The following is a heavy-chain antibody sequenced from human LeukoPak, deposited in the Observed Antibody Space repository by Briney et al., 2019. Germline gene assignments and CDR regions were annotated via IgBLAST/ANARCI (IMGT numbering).Heavy chain of an antibody. CDR2: IYYSGST. CDR1: GGSISSGGYY. V-gene: IGHV4-61*08. D-gene: IGHD3-3*01. Sequence: SETLSLTCTVSGGSISSGGYYWSWIRQPPGKGLEWIGYIYYSGSTNYNPSLKSRVTISVDTSKNQFSLKLSSVTAADTAVYYCARARATYYDFWSGYPTTPYYYYYYMDVWGKGTTVTVSS. J-gene: IGHJ6*03. CDR3: ARARATYYDFWSGYPTTPYYYYYYMDV.